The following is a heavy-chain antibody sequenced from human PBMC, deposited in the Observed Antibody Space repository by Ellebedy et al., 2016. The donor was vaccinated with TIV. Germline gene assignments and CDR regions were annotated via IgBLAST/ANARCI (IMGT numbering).Heavy chain of an antibody. D-gene: IGHD5-18*01. CDR3: ARANPGGYSYGYFYYYGMDV. V-gene: IGHV1-2*02. Sequence: ASVKVSCKASGYTFTSYGISWVRQAPGQGLEWMGWINPNSGGTNYAQKFQGRVTMTRDTSISTAYMELRSLRSDDTAVYYCARANPGGYSYGYFYYYGMDVWGQGTMVTVSS. CDR1: GYTFTSYG. CDR2: INPNSGGT. J-gene: IGHJ6*02.